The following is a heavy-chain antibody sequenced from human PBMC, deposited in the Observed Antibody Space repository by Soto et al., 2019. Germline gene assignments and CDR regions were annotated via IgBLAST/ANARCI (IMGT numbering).Heavy chain of an antibody. CDR3: ARAGPITMVRGVIIGVYNWFDP. CDR2: INAGNGNT. Sequence: ASVKVSCKASGYTFTSYAMHWVRQAPGQRLEWMGWINAGNGNTKYSQKFQGRVTITRDTSASTAYMELSSLRSEDTAVYYCARAGPITMVRGVIIGVYNWFDPWGQGTLVTVSS. CDR1: GYTFTSYA. D-gene: IGHD3-10*01. J-gene: IGHJ5*02. V-gene: IGHV1-3*01.